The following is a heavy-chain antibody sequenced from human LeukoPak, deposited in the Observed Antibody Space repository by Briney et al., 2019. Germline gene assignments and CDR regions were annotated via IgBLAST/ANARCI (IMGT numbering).Heavy chain of an antibody. CDR2: IYQSRST. D-gene: IGHD3-22*01. J-gene: IGHJ4*02. CDR3: ARLTTNYYNSGGPR. V-gene: IGHV4-38-2*01. CDR1: GYSISSGYY. Sequence: PSETLSLTCAVSGYSISSGYYWGWIRQPPGKGLDWIGNIYQSRSTYYNPSLKSRVTISVDTSKNQFSLKLSSVTAAGTAVYYCARLTTNYYNSGGPRWGQGTLVTVSS.